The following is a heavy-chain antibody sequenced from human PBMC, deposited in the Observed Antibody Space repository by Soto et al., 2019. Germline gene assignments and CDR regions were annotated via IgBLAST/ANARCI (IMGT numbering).Heavy chain of an antibody. D-gene: IGHD5-12*01. CDR1: GFTFSSYG. V-gene: IGHV3-33*01. CDR2: IWYDGTNK. Sequence: QVQLVESGGGVVQPGRSLRLSCAASGFTFSSYGMHWVRQAPDKGLEWVAVIWYDGTNKYYADSVKGRFTISRDNSKNTLDLQMNSLRAEDTAVYYCARDPTKRWLQIRRLYYGMDVWGQGTTVIVSS. J-gene: IGHJ6*02. CDR3: ARDPTKRWLQIRRLYYGMDV.